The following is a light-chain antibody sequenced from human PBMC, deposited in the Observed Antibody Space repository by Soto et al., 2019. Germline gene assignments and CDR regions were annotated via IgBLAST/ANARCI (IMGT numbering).Light chain of an antibody. CDR1: SSDVGTYHL. V-gene: IGLV2-23*02. CDR3: CSYAGSSTYV. Sequence: QSVLTQPASVSGSPGQSITISCTGTSSDVGTYHLVSWYQQHPGKAPKLMIYEVSKRPSGVSNRFSGSKSGNTASLTISGLQAEDEADYYCCSYAGSSTYVFGIGTKLTVL. CDR2: EVS. J-gene: IGLJ1*01.